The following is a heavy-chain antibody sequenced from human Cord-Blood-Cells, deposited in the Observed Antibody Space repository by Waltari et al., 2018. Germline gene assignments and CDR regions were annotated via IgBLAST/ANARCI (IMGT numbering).Heavy chain of an antibody. Sequence: QVQLVQSGAEVKKPGASVKVSCKASGYTFTSYDINWVRQATGQGLEWMGWMNPNIGNNGYEQKFQGRVTMNRNTYISTAYMERSSLRSEDTAVYYCARGVVVPAAMLDYWGQGTLVTVSS. CDR3: ARGVVVPAAMLDY. V-gene: IGHV1-8*01. J-gene: IGHJ4*02. D-gene: IGHD2-2*01. CDR2: MNPNIGNN. CDR1: GYTFTSYD.